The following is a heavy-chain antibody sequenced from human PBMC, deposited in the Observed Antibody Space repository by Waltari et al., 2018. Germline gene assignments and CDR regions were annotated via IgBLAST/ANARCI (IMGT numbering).Heavy chain of an antibody. D-gene: IGHD2-21*02. CDR2: IYRGGNT. Sequence: EVQLVESGGGLVQPGGSLRLACAASELNVGTNYRSWVRQSPGKGLEWVSVIYRGGNTYYADSVKGRFTISRDNSKNTLFLQMNSLRVEDTAVYYCARGGAWIVTASNWHWFDPWGQGTLVTVSS. V-gene: IGHV3-66*01. CDR3: ARGGAWIVTASNWHWFDP. J-gene: IGHJ5*02. CDR1: ELNVGTNY.